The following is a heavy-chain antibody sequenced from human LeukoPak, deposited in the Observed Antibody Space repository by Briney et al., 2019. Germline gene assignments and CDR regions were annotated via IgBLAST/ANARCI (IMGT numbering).Heavy chain of an antibody. J-gene: IGHJ4*02. CDR1: GFTFSGAW. CDR3: ARHVGISF. D-gene: IGHD7-27*01. CDR2: IREDGTEK. V-gene: IGHV3-7*01. Sequence: GGSLGLSCTAPGFTFSGAWMTWVRQAPGKGLEWVANIREDGTEKNYVDSVKGRFTISRDNAKNSLFLQMSNLRDDDTAIYYCARHVGISFWGQGTLVTVSS.